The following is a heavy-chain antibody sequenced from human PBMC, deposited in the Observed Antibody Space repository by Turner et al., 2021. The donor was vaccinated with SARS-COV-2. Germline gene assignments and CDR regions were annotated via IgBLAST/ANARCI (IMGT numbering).Heavy chain of an antibody. Sequence: QVQLVESGGGVVQPGRSLRLSCAASEFTFSIYAMHWVRQAPGKWLEWVAVVSYDGSNKYYADSVRGRFTISRDNSKNTLYLQMNSLRAEDTAVYYCARTKGGNYLDAFDIWGQGTMVTVSS. CDR1: EFTFSIYA. V-gene: IGHV3-30*04. CDR3: ARTKGGNYLDAFDI. J-gene: IGHJ3*02. CDR2: VSYDGSNK. D-gene: IGHD1-26*01.